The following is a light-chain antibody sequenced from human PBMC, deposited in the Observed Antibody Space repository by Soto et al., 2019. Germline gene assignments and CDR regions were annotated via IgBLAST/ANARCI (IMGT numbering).Light chain of an antibody. CDR3: QHYNSYSEA. V-gene: IGKV1-5*03. J-gene: IGKJ1*01. Sequence: DIQVTKSPATLSGSVGDRVTITCLASQTISSWLAWYQQKPGKAPKLLIYKASTLKSGVPSRFSGSGSGTEYTLTIIILQPDDFATYYCQHYNSYSEAFGQGTKVDIK. CDR2: KAS. CDR1: QTISSW.